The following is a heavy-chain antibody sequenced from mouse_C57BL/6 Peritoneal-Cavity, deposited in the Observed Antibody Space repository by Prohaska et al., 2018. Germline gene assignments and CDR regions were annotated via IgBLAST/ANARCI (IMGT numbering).Heavy chain of an antibody. D-gene: IGHD2-1*01. CDR2: IDRSDSYT. J-gene: IGHJ1*03. Sequence: QVQLQQPGAELVMPGASVKLSSKTAGYTFTRYWMHWVKQSPGQGLEWIGEIDRSDSYTNYKQKFKGKATLTVDNSSSTAYKKRSSLTSEDAAVYYCGRRGDYCNPDRYVDVWGTGTTVTVSS. V-gene: IGHV1-69*01. CDR1: GYTFTRYW. CDR3: GRRGDYCNPDRYVDV.